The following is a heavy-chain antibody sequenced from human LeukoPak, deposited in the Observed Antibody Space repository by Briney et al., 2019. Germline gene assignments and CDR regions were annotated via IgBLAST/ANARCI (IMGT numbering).Heavy chain of an antibody. J-gene: IGHJ4*02. Sequence: GGSLRLSCAASGFSFSDHYIDWVRQAPGKGLEWVANIKQDGSEKYYVDSVKGRFTISRDNAENSLSLQMNSLRAEDTAVYYCASAGGDSRSPLPFYYWGQGTLVTVSS. CDR2: IKQDGSEK. D-gene: IGHD6-6*01. CDR3: ASAGGDSRSPLPFYY. V-gene: IGHV3-7*03. CDR1: GFSFSDHY.